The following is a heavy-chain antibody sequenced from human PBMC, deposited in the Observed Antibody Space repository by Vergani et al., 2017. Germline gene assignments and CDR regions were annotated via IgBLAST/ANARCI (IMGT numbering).Heavy chain of an antibody. Sequence: QVQLQESGPGLVKPSQTLSLTCTVSGASMSSVGYYWTWIRQSAGKRLEWIGDILGSGTANYNPSLKSRVTISVDTSKNQFSLKLSSVTAADTAVYYCARVLRRIWFGELSHAFDIWGQGTMVTVSS. D-gene: IGHD3-10*01. CDR1: GASMSSVGYY. CDR2: ILGSGTA. J-gene: IGHJ3*02. V-gene: IGHV4-61*02. CDR3: ARVLRRIWFGELSHAFDI.